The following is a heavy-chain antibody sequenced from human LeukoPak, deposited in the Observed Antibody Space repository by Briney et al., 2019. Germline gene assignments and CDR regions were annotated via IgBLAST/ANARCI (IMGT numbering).Heavy chain of an antibody. Sequence: SQTLSLTCTVSGGSISSGSYYWSWIRQPAGKGLEWIGRIYTSGSTNYNPSLKSRVTISVDTSKNQFSLKLSSVTAADTAVYYCAREGMSSCWHQRRDKYFQHWGQGTLVTVPS. V-gene: IGHV4-61*02. D-gene: IGHD6-13*01. J-gene: IGHJ1*01. CDR1: GGSISSGSYY. CDR2: IYTSGST. CDR3: AREGMSSCWHQRRDKYFQH.